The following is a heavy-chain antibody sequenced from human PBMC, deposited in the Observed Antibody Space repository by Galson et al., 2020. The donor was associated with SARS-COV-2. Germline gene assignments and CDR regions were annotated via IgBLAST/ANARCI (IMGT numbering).Heavy chain of an antibody. V-gene: IGHV3-30-3*01. CDR3: ARKIVD. J-gene: IGHJ4*02. D-gene: IGHD2-21*01. CDR2: ISSDGSKK. CDR1: GITFSSSA. Sequence: TRGSLRLSCTASGITFSSSAMHWVRQAPGKGLEWAAGISSDGSKKYYAASVKGRFTISRDNSKNTLYLQMNSLRPEDTAIYYCARKIVDWGLGTLVTVSS.